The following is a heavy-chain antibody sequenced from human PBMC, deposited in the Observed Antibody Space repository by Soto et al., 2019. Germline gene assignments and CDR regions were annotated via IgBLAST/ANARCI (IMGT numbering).Heavy chain of an antibody. CDR3: ARVGYSSGWAYYYGMDV. D-gene: IGHD6-19*01. V-gene: IGHV1-2*04. CDR2: INPNSGGT. J-gene: IGHJ6*02. Sequence: GASVKVSCKASGYTFTGYYMHWVRQAPGQGLEWMGWINPNSGGTNYAQKFQGWVTMTRDTSISTAYMELSRLRSDDTAVYYCARVGYSSGWAYYYGMDVWGQGTTVTVSS. CDR1: GYTFTGYY.